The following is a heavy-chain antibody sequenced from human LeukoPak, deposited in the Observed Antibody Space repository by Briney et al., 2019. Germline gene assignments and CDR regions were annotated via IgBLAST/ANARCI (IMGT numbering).Heavy chain of an antibody. CDR1: GFSLTTYS. J-gene: IGHJ4*02. CDR3: ARDSSFGSGTYYTSFDY. V-gene: IGHV3-48*01. Sequence: GGSLRLSCAVSGFSLTTYSMNWVRQAPGKGLGWISHISSSSSVIYYADSVKGRFTISRDNAKNSLYLQMNSLRAEDTAVNYCARDSSFGSGTYYTSFDYWGQGTLVTVSS. D-gene: IGHD3-10*01. CDR2: ISSSSSVI.